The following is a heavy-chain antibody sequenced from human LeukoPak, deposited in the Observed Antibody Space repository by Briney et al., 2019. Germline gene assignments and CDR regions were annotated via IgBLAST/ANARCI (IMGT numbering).Heavy chain of an antibody. J-gene: IGHJ4*02. D-gene: IGHD2-2*01. Sequence: GSLRLSCAASEFTLSYYALHWVRQAPGKGLEWVAVISYDGINEYYADSVKGRFTISRDTSQNTLYLQMNSLRAEDTAVYYCAMRGDTLVIPATYMFDYWGQGTLVTVSS. CDR3: AMRGDTLVIPATYMFDY. CDR2: ISYDGINE. CDR1: EFTLSYYA. V-gene: IGHV3-30-3*01.